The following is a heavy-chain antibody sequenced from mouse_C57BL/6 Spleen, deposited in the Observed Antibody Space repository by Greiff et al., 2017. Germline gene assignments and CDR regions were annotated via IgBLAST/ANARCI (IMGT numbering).Heavy chain of an antibody. V-gene: IGHV3-6*01. CDR2: ISYDGSN. J-gene: IGHJ4*01. CDR1: GYSITSGYY. Sequence: DVQLQESGPGLVKPSQSLSLTCSVTGYSITSGYYWNWIRQFPGNKLEWMGYISYDGSNNYNPSLKNRISITRDTSKNQFFLKLNSVTTEDTATYYCAWDYDGAMDYWGQGTSVTVSS. CDR3: AWDYDGAMDY. D-gene: IGHD2-12*01.